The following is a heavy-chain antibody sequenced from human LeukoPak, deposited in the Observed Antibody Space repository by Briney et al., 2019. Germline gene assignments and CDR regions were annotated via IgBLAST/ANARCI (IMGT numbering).Heavy chain of an antibody. Sequence: GGSLRLSCAASGFTFSSYGMSWVRQAPGKGLEWVSAISGSGGSTYYADSVKGRFTISRDNSKNTLYLQMNSLRAEDTAVYYCARDARSLYDYVWGSYRYISHFDYWGQGTLVTVSS. CDR2: ISGSGGST. D-gene: IGHD3-16*02. J-gene: IGHJ4*02. CDR1: GFTFSSYG. V-gene: IGHV3-23*01. CDR3: ARDARSLYDYVWGSYRYISHFDY.